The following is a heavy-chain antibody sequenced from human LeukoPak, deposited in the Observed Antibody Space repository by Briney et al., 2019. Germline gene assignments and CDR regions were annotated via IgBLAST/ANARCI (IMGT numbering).Heavy chain of an antibody. J-gene: IGHJ4*02. Sequence: GASVKVSCKASGYTFSSYYMHWVRQAPGQGLEWMGIINPSVGSTSHAQKFQGRVTMTRDISTSTVYMELSSLRSEDTAVYYCARELSSSSRLLDSWGQGTLVTVSS. CDR2: INPSVGST. CDR3: ARELSSSSRLLDS. D-gene: IGHD6-6*01. CDR1: GYTFSSYY. V-gene: IGHV1-46*01.